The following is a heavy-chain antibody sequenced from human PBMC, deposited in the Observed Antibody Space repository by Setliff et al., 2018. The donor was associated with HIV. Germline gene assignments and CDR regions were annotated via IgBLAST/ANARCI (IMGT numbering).Heavy chain of an antibody. CDR3: ARKGSSSRSQEYYYDF. V-gene: IGHV4-59*12. CDR2: IYYSGST. J-gene: IGHJ4*02. CDR1: GGSFSDYY. Sequence: SETLSLTCTVSGGSFSDYYRSWIRQPPGKGLEWIGYIYYSGSTNYNPSLKSRVTMSLDTSKNQFSLKLNSVTALGMAVYYCARKGSSSRSQEYYYDFWGQGTLVTVSS. D-gene: IGHD6-13*01.